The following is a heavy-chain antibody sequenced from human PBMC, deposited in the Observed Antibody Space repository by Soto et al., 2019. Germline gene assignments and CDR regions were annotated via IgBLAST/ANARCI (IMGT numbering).Heavy chain of an antibody. CDR1: GYTFTSYG. CDR3: ARDLTYYYDSSGYYHYLDY. D-gene: IGHD3-22*01. Sequence: ASVKVSCKASGYTFTSYGISWVRQAPGQGLEWMGWISAYNGNTNYAQKRQGRVTMTTDTSTSTAYMELRSLRSDDTAVYYCARDLTYYYDSSGYYHYLDYWGQGTLVTVSS. V-gene: IGHV1-18*01. CDR2: ISAYNGNT. J-gene: IGHJ4*02.